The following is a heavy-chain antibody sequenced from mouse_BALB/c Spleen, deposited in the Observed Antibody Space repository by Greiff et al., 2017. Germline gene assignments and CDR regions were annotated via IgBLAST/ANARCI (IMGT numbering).Heavy chain of an antibody. Sequence: QVQLKQSGPGLVQPSQSLSITCTVSGFSLTSYGVHWVRQSPGKGLEWLGVIWSGGSTDYNAAFISRLSISKDNSKSQVFFKMNSLQADDTAIYYCAREPHRYNIYYYAMDYWGQGTSVTVSS. J-gene: IGHJ4*01. CDR3: AREPHRYNIYYYAMDY. V-gene: IGHV2-4-1*01. D-gene: IGHD2-14*01. CDR1: GFSLTSYG. CDR2: IWSGGST.